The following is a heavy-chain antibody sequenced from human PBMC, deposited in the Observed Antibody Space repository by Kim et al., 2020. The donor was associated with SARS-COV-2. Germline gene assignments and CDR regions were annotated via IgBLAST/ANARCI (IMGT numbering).Heavy chain of an antibody. CDR3: ASSMTTVTTIYDY. V-gene: IGHV3-30*03. CDR2: ISYDGSNK. D-gene: IGHD4-17*01. Sequence: GGSLRLSCAASGFTFSSYGMHWVRQAPGKGLEWVAVISYDGSNKYYADSVKGRFTISRDNSKNTLYLQMNRLRAEDTAVYYCASSMTTVTTIYDYWGQGTLVTVSS. J-gene: IGHJ4*02. CDR1: GFTFSSYG.